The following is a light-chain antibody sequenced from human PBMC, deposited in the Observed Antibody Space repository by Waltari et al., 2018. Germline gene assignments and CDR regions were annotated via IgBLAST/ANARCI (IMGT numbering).Light chain of an antibody. Sequence: QSVLTQPPSVSGAPGQRVTISCTGSSSNIGAGYDVHWYKQLPRTAPKLLIYGGTTRPAGVPDRFSASKSGTSASLAITGFQAEDEADYYCQSYDSSPSGVVFGGGTRLTVL. J-gene: IGLJ2*01. CDR2: GGT. V-gene: IGLV1-40*01. CDR1: SSNIGAGYD. CDR3: QSYDSSPSGVV.